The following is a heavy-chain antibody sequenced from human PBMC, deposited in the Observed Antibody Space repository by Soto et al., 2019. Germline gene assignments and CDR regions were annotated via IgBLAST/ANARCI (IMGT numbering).Heavy chain of an antibody. Sequence: SVKVSCTASGGSFISFGISWVRQAPGQGLEWMGGIIPVFGRPNYAQRFRGRLTITADESTNTSYMELIDLTSEDTAVYYCAREASGYDLWGQRTQVTVSS. CDR2: IIPVFGRP. CDR1: GGSFISFG. V-gene: IGHV1-69*01. CDR3: AREASGYDL. D-gene: IGHD5-12*01. J-gene: IGHJ1*01.